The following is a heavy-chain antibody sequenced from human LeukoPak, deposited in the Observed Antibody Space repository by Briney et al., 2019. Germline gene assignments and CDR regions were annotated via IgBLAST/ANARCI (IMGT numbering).Heavy chain of an antibody. CDR3: ARDRACSNGVCSYFDY. CDR2: IYHGGST. V-gene: IGHV4-4*02. CDR1: GGSISSSNW. D-gene: IGHD2-8*01. Sequence: PSETLSLTCTVSGGSISSSNWWSWVRQPPGKGLEWIGEIYHGGSTNYSPSLKSRVTMSVDRSKNQFSLKLSSVTAADTAVYYCARDRACSNGVCSYFDYWGQGILVTVSS. J-gene: IGHJ4*02.